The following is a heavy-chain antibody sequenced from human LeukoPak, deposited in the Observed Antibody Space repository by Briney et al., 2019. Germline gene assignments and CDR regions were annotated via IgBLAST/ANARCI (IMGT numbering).Heavy chain of an antibody. D-gene: IGHD5-18*01. J-gene: IGHJ5*02. CDR1: GFTFSSYG. V-gene: IGHV3-30*02. CDR3: AKDPGGYSYGLRGNWSDP. Sequence: GGSLRLSCAASGFTFSSYGIHWVRQAPGKGLEWVAFIRYDGSNKYYADSVKGRFTISRDNSKNTLYLQMNSLRAEDTAVYYCAKDPGGYSYGLRGNWSDPWGQGTLVTVSS. CDR2: IRYDGSNK.